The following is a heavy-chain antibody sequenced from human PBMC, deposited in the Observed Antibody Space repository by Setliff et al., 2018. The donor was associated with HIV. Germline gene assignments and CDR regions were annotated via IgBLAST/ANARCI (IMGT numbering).Heavy chain of an antibody. CDR1: PYTFSSYV. Sequence: ASVKVSCKASPYTFSSYVINWGRQAPGQGLEWMGRISVYNGNTIYAQKLQGRVIMTTDTSTCTAYMELRSLRSDDTAMYYCATQRDIVMVPGQGGFDIWAQGTMVTVSS. CDR3: ATQRDIVMVPGQGGFDI. CDR2: ISVYNGNT. V-gene: IGHV1-18*01. D-gene: IGHD2-2*01. J-gene: IGHJ3*02.